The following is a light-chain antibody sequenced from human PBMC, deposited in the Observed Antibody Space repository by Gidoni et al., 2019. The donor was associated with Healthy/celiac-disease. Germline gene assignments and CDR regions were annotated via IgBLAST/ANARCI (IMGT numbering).Light chain of an antibody. CDR1: QSVSSY. CDR3: QQRTNWPPGFT. J-gene: IGKJ3*01. CDR2: DAS. V-gene: IGKV3-11*01. Sequence: EIVLTQSPATLSLSPGERATLSCRASQSVSSYLAWYQQKPGQAPRLLIYDASNRATGIPTRFSGSGSGTDFTLTISSLEPEDSAVYYCQQRTNWPPGFTFGPGTKVEIK.